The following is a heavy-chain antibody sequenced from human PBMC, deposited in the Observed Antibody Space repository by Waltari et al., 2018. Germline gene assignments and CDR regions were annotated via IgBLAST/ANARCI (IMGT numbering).Heavy chain of an antibody. V-gene: IGHV1-24*01. CDR3: ATGCSTSCYVSGNWFDP. J-gene: IGHJ5*02. D-gene: IGHD2-2*01. Sequence: QVQLVQSGAEVKKPGASVKVSCKVSGYTLTELSMHWVRQAPGKGLEWMGGFDPEDGETSYAQKFQGRVTMTEDTPTDTAYMELSSLRSEDTAVYYCATGCSTSCYVSGNWFDPWGQGTLVTVSS. CDR2: FDPEDGET. CDR1: GYTLTELS.